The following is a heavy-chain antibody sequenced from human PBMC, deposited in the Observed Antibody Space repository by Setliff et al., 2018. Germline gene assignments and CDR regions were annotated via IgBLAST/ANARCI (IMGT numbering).Heavy chain of an antibody. CDR3: VRMSGFQYIDV. J-gene: IGHJ6*03. V-gene: IGHV4-61*09. D-gene: IGHD3-3*01. CDR1: GDSISSRRNY. Sequence: SETLSLTCTVSGDSISSRRNYWGWFRQPAGKELEWIGQIYTSWSTNYNPSLKSRVTISLDTSKNQFSLSLTSVTAEDTAVYYCVRMSGFQYIDVWDKGTTVTVSS. CDR2: IYTSWST.